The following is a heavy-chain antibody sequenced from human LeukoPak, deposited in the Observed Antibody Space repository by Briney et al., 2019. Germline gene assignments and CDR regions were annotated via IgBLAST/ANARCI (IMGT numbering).Heavy chain of an antibody. CDR2: ISAYNGDT. D-gene: IGHD6-13*01. CDR1: GYTFTTYG. J-gene: IGHJ4*02. Sequence: ASVKVSCKASGYTFTTYGISWVRQAPGQGLEWMGWISAYNGDTNYARKLQGRVTMTTDTSTSTAYMELRSLRSDDTAVYYCAVVGIAAAGTYYWGQGTLVTVSS. CDR3: AVVGIAAAGTYY. V-gene: IGHV1-18*01.